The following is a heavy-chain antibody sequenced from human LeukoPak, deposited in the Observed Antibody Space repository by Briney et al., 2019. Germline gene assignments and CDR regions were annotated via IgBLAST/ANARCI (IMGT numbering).Heavy chain of an antibody. J-gene: IGHJ3*02. CDR3: AGASSYFNSRGQRTFDI. D-gene: IGHD3-22*01. CDR2: IYYSENT. Sequence: SETLSLTCTVSGGSITSYFWNWLRQPPVKGLEWIGSIYYSENTNYNPSLKSRVTISVDTSKAQFSLNLNSVTAADTAVYYCAGASSYFNSRGQRTFDIWGRGTRATVSS. V-gene: IGHV4-59*01. CDR1: GGSITSYF.